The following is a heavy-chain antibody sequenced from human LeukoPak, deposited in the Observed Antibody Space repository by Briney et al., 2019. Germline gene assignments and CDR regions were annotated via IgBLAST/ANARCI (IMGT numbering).Heavy chain of an antibody. CDR3: ARLDNMGYCSSTNCPNWYFDL. D-gene: IGHD2-2*01. V-gene: IGHV4-39*01. CDR1: GGSISSSSDF. Sequence: SETLSLTCTVSGGSISSSSDFWGWIRQPPGKGLECIGNVHYSGNTYYNPSLKSRVTISVDTSKNQFSLKLRSVTAADTAAYYCARLDNMGYCSSTNCPNWYFDLWGRGTLVTVSS. CDR2: VHYSGNT. J-gene: IGHJ2*01.